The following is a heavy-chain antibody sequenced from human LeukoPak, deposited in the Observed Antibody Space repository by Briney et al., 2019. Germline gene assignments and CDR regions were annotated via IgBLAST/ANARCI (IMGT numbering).Heavy chain of an antibody. CDR1: GFTFSSYS. V-gene: IGHV3-21*01. J-gene: IGHJ6*03. Sequence: PGGSLRLSCAASGFTFSSYSMNWVRQAPGKGLEWVSSISSSRSYIYYADSVKGRFTISRDNAKNSLYLQMNSLRAEDTAVYYCAREVVTMVRGSMYYYMDVWGKGTTVTISS. CDR3: AREVVTMVRGSMYYYMDV. CDR2: ISSSRSYI. D-gene: IGHD3-10*01.